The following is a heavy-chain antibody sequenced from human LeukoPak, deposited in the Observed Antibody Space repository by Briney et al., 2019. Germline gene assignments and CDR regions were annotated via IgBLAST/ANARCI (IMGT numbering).Heavy chain of an antibody. CDR1: GFTFSNYN. V-gene: IGHV3-21*01. CDR2: ISSSSTYM. CDR3: AEVARSGY. J-gene: IGHJ4*02. Sequence: PGGSLRLSCAASGFTFSNYNMNWVRQAPGKGLEWFSSISSSSTYMYYADSVKGRFTISRDNAKNSLYLQMNSLRAEDTAVYYCAEVARSGYWGQGTLVTVSS. D-gene: IGHD5-12*01.